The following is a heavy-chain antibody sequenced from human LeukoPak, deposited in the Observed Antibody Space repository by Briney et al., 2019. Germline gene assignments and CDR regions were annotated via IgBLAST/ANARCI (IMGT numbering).Heavy chain of an antibody. V-gene: IGHV1-69*05. CDR2: IIPIFGTA. D-gene: IGHD1-1*01. Sequence: ASVKVSCKASGGTFSSYAISWVRQAPGQGLEWMGGIIPIFGTANYAQKFQGRVTITTDESTSTAYMELSSLRSEDTAVYYCAVSDSSSQLVDYWGQGTLATVSS. J-gene: IGHJ4*02. CDR1: GGTFSSYA. CDR3: AVSDSSSQLVDY.